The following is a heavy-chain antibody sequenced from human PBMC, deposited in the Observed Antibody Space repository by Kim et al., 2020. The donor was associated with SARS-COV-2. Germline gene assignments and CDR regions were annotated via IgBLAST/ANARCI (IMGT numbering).Heavy chain of an antibody. Sequence: GGSLRLSCAASGFTFSRFGMHWVRQAPGKGLEWVAVIWYDGNNKYYIDSVKDRFNISRDNSKNRVYLQMNSLRAEDTAVYYCARGSGYFLYGMDVWGQGT. CDR3: ARGSGYFLYGMDV. CDR2: IWYDGNNK. D-gene: IGHD3-9*01. CDR1: GFTFSRFG. J-gene: IGHJ6*02. V-gene: IGHV3-33*01.